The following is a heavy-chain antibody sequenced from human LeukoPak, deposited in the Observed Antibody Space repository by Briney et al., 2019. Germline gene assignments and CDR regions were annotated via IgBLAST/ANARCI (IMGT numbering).Heavy chain of an antibody. CDR1: GGSISSYY. CDR2: IYYSGST. J-gene: IGHJ4*02. D-gene: IGHD1-1*01. Sequence: PSETLSLTCTVSGGSISSYYWSWIRQPPGKGLEWIGYIYYSGSTNYNPSLKSRVTISVDTSKNQFSLKLSSVTAADTAVYYCARGRFNWRPQEYSFDYWGQGTLVTVSS. CDR3: ARGRFNWRPQEYSFDY. V-gene: IGHV4-59*01.